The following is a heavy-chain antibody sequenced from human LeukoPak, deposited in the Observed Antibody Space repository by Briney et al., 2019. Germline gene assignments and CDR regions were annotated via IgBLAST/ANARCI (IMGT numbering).Heavy chain of an antibody. CDR2: ISGSGGST. CDR3: AKFGSSGYYSYYYYMDV. V-gene: IGHV3-23*01. D-gene: IGHD3-22*01. CDR1: GFTFSSYA. J-gene: IGHJ6*03. Sequence: GGSLRLSCAASGFTFSSYAMSWVRQAPGKGLEWVSAISGSGGSTYYADSVKGRFTISRDNSKNTLYLQMNSLRAEDTAVYYCAKFGSSGYYSYYYYMDVWGKGTTVTVSS.